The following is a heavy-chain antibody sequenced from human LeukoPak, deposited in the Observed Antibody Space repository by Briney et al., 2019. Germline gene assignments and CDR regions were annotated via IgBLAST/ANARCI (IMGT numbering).Heavy chain of an antibody. Sequence: GGSLRLSCAASGFTFSSYWMSWVRQAPGKGLEWVANIKQDGSEKYYADSVKGRFTISRDNSKNTLYLQMNSLRAEDTAVYYCAKDSSQYYYYGMDVWGQGTTVTVSS. CDR3: AKDSSQYYYYGMDV. CDR2: IKQDGSEK. CDR1: GFTFSSYW. V-gene: IGHV3-7*01. J-gene: IGHJ6*02.